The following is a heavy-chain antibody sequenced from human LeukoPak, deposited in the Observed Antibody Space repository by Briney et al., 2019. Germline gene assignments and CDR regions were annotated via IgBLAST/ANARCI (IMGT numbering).Heavy chain of an antibody. D-gene: IGHD1-26*01. V-gene: IGHV6-1*01. CDR2: TYYRSKWYN. CDR1: GDIVSSNSAA. J-gene: IGHJ6*02. CDR3: ARSHRVGAMVPPSYYYYGMDV. Sequence: SQTLSLTCAISGDIVSSNSAAWNWIRQSPSRGLEWLGRTYYRSKWYNDYAVSVKSRITINPDTSKNQFSLQLNSVTPEDTAVYYCARSHRVGAMVPPSYYYYGMDVWGQGTTVTVSS.